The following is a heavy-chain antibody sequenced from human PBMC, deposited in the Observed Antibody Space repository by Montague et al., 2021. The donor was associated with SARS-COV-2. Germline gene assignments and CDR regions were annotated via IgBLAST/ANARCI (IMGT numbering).Heavy chain of an antibody. J-gene: IGHJ3*02. CDR2: KYHSGST. D-gene: IGHD3-10*01. CDR3: ARGQITMVRGVPQRAFDI. V-gene: IGHV4-4*02. Sequence: KYHSGSTNYNPSLKSRVTISVDKSKNQFSLKLSSVTAADTAVYYCARGQITMVRGVPQRAFDIWGQGTMVTVSS.